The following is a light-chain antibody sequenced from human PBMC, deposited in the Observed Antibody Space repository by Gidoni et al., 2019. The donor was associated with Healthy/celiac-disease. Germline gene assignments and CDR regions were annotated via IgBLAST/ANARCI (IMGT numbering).Light chain of an antibody. J-gene: IGKJ2*04. CDR3: QQYGSSPCS. CDR1: QSVSSSY. Sequence: IVLTQSPGTLSLSAGERATLSCRASQSVSSSYLAWYQQKPGQAPRLLIYGASSRATGIPDRFSGSGSGTDFTLTISRLEPEDFAVYYCQQYGSSPCSCGQGTKLEIK. CDR2: GAS. V-gene: IGKV3-20*01.